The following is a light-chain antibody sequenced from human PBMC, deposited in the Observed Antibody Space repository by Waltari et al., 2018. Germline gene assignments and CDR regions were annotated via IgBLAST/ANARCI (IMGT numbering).Light chain of an antibody. CDR3: AAWDDSLNGWV. CDR1: SPNIGSNT. Sequence: QSVLTQPPSASGTPGQRVTLSCSGSSPNIGSNTVNWYQQPPGTAPKLLIYSNNQRPSGVPDRFSGSKSGTSASLAISGLQSEDEADYYCAAWDDSLNGWVFGGGTKLTVL. CDR2: SNN. V-gene: IGLV1-44*01. J-gene: IGLJ3*02.